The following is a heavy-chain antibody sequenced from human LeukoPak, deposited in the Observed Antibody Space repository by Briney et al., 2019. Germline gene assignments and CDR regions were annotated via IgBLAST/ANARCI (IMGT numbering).Heavy chain of an antibody. J-gene: IGHJ5*02. CDR3: ARDPGGGGARGHNWFDA. D-gene: IGHD2-21*01. CDR2: ISTDGST. Sequence: RTGGSLRLSCAASGFTLSSYWMHWVRQAPGQGLVWVSRISTDGSTHYPDSVKGRFTVSRDNSNNTLYLPLSSLRAEDTAVYYCARDPGGGGARGHNWFDAWGQGTLVSVSS. CDR1: GFTLSSYW. V-gene: IGHV3-74*01.